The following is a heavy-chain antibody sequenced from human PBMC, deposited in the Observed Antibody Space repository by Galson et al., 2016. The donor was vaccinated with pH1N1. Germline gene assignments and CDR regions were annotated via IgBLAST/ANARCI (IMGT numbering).Heavy chain of an antibody. V-gene: IGHV1-2*02. CDR2: INPNSGGT. J-gene: IGHJ6*02. CDR3: ARRGSSTSHYYYGMDV. D-gene: IGHD2-2*01. Sequence: CKASGYTFINYGISWVRQAPGQGLEWMGWINPNSGGTKYAQKCQGRVTMTRDTPISTAYMELSRLRSDDTAVYYCARRGSSTSHYYYGMDVWGQGTTVTVSS. CDR1: GYTFINYG.